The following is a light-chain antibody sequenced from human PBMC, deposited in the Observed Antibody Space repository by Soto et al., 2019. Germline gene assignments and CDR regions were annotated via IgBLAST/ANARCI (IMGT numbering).Light chain of an antibody. V-gene: IGKV2-28*01. CDR3: MQGLLTPPT. CDR2: LGS. J-gene: IGKJ4*01. Sequence: DIVMTQSQLSLPVTPGAPSSISCRSSQSLLHSNGYDYLDWYLQKPGQSPQLLIYLGSTRASGVPDRYSGSGSGTDFTLKLSIVEAEDVGVYFFMQGLLTPPTFGGGTKVEI. CDR1: QSLLHSNGYDY.